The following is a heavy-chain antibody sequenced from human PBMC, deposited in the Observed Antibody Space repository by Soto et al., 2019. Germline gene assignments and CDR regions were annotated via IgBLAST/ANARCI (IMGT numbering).Heavy chain of an antibody. CDR3: ARRTETDYYGMDV. CDR2: IYPGDSDT. Sequence: PVESLKISCNGSGYFFTSYWIGWVRQMPWKGLEWMGIIYPGDSDTRYSPSFQGQVTISADKSISTAYLQWSSLKASDNAMYYCARRTETDYYGMDVWGQGTTVTVSS. J-gene: IGHJ6*02. D-gene: IGHD4-17*01. CDR1: GYFFTSYW. V-gene: IGHV5-51*01.